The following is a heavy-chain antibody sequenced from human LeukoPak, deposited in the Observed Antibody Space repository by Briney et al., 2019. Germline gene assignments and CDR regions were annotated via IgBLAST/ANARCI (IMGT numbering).Heavy chain of an antibody. D-gene: IGHD3-10*01. CDR1: GFTFSNYW. CDR2: INGDGSGI. CDR3: PRGGSGGNWFDP. J-gene: IGHJ5*02. V-gene: IGHV3-74*01. Sequence: HPGGSLRHSCAASGFTFSNYWMHWVRQAPGKGLVWVSRINGDGSGISYADSVKGRFTISRDNAKNTLYLQMNSLRVEDTAVYYCPRGGSGGNWFDPWGQGTLVTVSS.